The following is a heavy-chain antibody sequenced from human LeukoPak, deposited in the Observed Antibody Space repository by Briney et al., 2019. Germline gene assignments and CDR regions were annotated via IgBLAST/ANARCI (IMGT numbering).Heavy chain of an antibody. Sequence: SETLSLTCAVYGGSFSGYYWSWIRQPPGKGLEWIGYIYYSGSTNYNPSLKSRVTISVDTSKNQFSLKLSSVTAADTAVYYCARANIAHSSSWLSAFDIWGQGTMVTVSS. CDR1: GGSFSGYY. J-gene: IGHJ3*02. CDR3: ARANIAHSSSWLSAFDI. V-gene: IGHV4-59*01. CDR2: IYYSGST. D-gene: IGHD6-13*01.